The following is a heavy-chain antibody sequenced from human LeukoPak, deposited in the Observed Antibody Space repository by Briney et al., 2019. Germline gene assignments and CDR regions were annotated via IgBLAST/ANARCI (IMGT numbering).Heavy chain of an antibody. Sequence: SETLSLTCAVYGGSFSGYYWSWIRQPPGKGLEWIGEINHSGSTNYNPSLKSRVTISVDTSKNQFSLKLSSVTAADTAVYYCARGPTGTYYYYYYMDVWGKGTTVTVSS. CDR2: INHSGST. D-gene: IGHD1-1*01. CDR3: ARGPTGTYYYYYYMDV. V-gene: IGHV4-34*01. CDR1: GGSFSGYY. J-gene: IGHJ6*03.